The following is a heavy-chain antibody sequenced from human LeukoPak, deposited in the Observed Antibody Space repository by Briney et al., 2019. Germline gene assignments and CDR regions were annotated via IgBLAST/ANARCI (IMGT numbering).Heavy chain of an antibody. CDR3: ARGQRGSSWYTY. J-gene: IGHJ4*02. Sequence: SETLSLTCAVYGGSFSGYYWSWIRQPPGKGLEWIGEINHSGSTNYNPSLKSRVTISVDTSKNQFSLKLSSVTAADTAVYYCARGQRGSSWYTYWGQGTLVTVSS. D-gene: IGHD6-13*01. CDR1: GGSFSGYY. V-gene: IGHV4-34*01. CDR2: INHSGST.